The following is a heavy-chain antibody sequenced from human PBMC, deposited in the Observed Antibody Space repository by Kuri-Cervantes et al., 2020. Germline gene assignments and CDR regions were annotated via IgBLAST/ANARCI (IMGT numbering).Heavy chain of an antibody. CDR1: GYTLTGLS. D-gene: IGHD6-6*01. CDR2: FDPEDGET. CDR3: ARVYTRPHYYYYYMDV. V-gene: IGHV1-24*01. J-gene: IGHJ6*03. Sequence: ASVKVSCKVSGYTLTGLSMHWVRQAPGKGLEWMGGFDPEDGETIYAQKFQGRVTMTEDTSTDTAYMELSSLRSEDTAVYYCARVYTRPHYYYYYMDVWGKGTTVTVSS.